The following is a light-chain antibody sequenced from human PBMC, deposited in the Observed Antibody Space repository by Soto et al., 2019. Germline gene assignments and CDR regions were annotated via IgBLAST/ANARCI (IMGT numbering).Light chain of an antibody. CDR3: RSYDSSLSGHVV. CDR1: SSNIGAGYD. V-gene: IGLV1-40*01. CDR2: GNS. J-gene: IGLJ2*01. Sequence: QSVLTQPPSVSGAPGQRVTISCTGSSSNIGAGYDVHWYQQLPGTAPKLLIYGNSNRPSGVPDRFSGSKSGTSASLAITGLQAEGEADYYCRSYDSSLSGHVVFGGGTKLTVL.